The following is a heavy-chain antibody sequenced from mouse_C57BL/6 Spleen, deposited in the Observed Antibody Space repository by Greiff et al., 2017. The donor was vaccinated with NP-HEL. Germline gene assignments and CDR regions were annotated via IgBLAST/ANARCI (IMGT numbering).Heavy chain of an antibody. CDR2: IYPSDSET. Sequence: QVQLKQPGAELVRPGSSVKLSCKASGYTFTSYWMDWVKQRPGPGLEWIGNIYPSDSETHYNQKFKDKATLTVDKSSSTAYMQLSSLTSEDSAVYYCAREVIYYDDDGYAMDYWGQGTSVTVSS. CDR3: AREVIYYDDDGYAMDY. J-gene: IGHJ4*01. CDR1: GYTFTSYW. V-gene: IGHV1-61*01. D-gene: IGHD2-4*01.